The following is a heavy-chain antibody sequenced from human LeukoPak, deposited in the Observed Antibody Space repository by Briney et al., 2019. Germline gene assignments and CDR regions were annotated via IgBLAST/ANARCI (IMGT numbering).Heavy chain of an antibody. CDR1: GFTVSNNY. CDR2: IYSGDST. Sequence: GGSPRLSCAASGFTVSNNYMSWVRQAPGKGLECVSIIYSGDSTYYAESVKGRFTISRDNSKNTVYLQMNSLRAEDTAVYYCASGGGRHQLADYWGQGTLVTVSS. J-gene: IGHJ4*02. D-gene: IGHD6-13*01. V-gene: IGHV3-66*01. CDR3: ASGGGRHQLADY.